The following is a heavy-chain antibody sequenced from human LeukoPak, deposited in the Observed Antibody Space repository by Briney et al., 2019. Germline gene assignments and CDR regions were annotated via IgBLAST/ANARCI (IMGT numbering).Heavy chain of an antibody. CDR2: ISSSSTI. V-gene: IGHV3-48*01. J-gene: IGHJ6*02. CDR3: ARDRAVVVPAAIYYGMDV. CDR1: GFTFSSYS. D-gene: IGHD2-2*01. Sequence: GGSLRLSCAASGFTFSSYSMNWVRQAPGKGLEWVSYISSSSTIYYADSVKGRFTISRDNAKNSLYLQMNSLRAEDTAVYYCARDRAVVVPAAIYYGMDVWGQGTTVTVSS.